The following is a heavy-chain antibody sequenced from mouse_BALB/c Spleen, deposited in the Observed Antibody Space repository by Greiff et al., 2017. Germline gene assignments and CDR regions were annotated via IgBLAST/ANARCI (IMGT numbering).Heavy chain of an antibody. V-gene: IGHV1-14*01. D-gene: IGHD2-3*01. CDR3: ARLMVSSYYAMDY. CDR2: INPYNDGT. CDR1: GYTFTSYV. Sequence: EVQLQESGPELVKPGASVKMSCKASGYTFTSYVMHWVKQKPGQGLEWIGYINPYNDGTKYNEKFKGKATLTSDKSSSTAYMELSSLTSEDSAVYYCARLMVSSYYAMDYWGQGTSVTVSS. J-gene: IGHJ4*01.